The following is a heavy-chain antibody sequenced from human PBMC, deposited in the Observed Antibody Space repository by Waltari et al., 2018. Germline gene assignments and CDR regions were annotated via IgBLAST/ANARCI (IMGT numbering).Heavy chain of an antibody. J-gene: IGHJ3*02. CDR1: GGPFSSYP. CDR3: ARDFWVTLKGGAFDI. V-gene: IGHV1-69*15. D-gene: IGHD3-3*01. Sequence: QVQLVQSGAEVKKPGSSVTVSCKASGGPFSSYPISGGRQAPGQGIEWMGRIIPIFGTANYAQKFQGRVTITADESTSTAYMELSSLRSEDTAVYYCARDFWVTLKGGAFDIWGQGTMVTVSS. CDR2: IIPIFGTA.